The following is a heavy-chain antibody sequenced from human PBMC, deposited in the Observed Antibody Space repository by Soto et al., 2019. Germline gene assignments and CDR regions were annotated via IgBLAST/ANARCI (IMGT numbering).Heavy chain of an antibody. Sequence: GGSLRLSCAASGFTFSSYAMSWVRQAPGKGLEWVSAISGSGGSTYYADSVKGRFTISRDNSKNTLYLQMNSLRAEDTAVYYCAKSGRKYYDSSGYYWGQGTLVTVSS. CDR3: AKSGRKYYDSSGYY. CDR1: GFTFSSYA. CDR2: ISGSGGST. V-gene: IGHV3-23*01. J-gene: IGHJ4*02. D-gene: IGHD3-22*01.